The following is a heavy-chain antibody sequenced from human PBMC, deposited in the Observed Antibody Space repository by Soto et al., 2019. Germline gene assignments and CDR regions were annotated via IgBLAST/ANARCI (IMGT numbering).Heavy chain of an antibody. D-gene: IGHD2-2*01. V-gene: IGHV1-18*01. Sequence: ASVKVSCKASGYTFTSYGISWVRQAPGQGLEWMGWISAYNSNTNYAQKLQGRVTMTTDTSTSTAYMELRSVRSDDTAVYYCARDLVVVLEGYYYYYMDVWGKGTTVTVSS. J-gene: IGHJ6*03. CDR1: GYTFTSYG. CDR2: ISAYNSNT. CDR3: ARDLVVVLEGYYYYYMDV.